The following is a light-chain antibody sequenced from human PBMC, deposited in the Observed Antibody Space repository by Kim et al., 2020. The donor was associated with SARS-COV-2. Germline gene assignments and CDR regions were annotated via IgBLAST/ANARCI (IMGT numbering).Light chain of an antibody. J-gene: IGKJ4*01. CDR1: QGISSY. CDR2: AAS. CDR3: QQYYSYPFT. Sequence: ASTGDRVTITCRASQGISSYLAWYQQKPGKAPKLLIYAASTLQSGVPSRFSGSGSGTDFTLTISCLQSEDFATYYCQQYYSYPFTFGGGTKVEIK. V-gene: IGKV1-8*01.